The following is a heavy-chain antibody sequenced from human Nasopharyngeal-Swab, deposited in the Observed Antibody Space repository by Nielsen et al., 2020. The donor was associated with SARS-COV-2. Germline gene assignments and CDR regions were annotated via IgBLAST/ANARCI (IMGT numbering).Heavy chain of an antibody. CDR1: GFTLSSYA. CDR3: AKVLSSWYRGVDY. CDR2: ISGSGGST. D-gene: IGHD6-13*01. Sequence: GESLKISWAASGFTLSSYAMSWVRQAPGKGLEWVSAISGSGGSTYYADSVKGRFTISRDNSKNTLYLQMNSLRAEDTAVYYCAKVLSSWYRGVDYCGQGTLVTVSS. V-gene: IGHV3-23*01. J-gene: IGHJ4*02.